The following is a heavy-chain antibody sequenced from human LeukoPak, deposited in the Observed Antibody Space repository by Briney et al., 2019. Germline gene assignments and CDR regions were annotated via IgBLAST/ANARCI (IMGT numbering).Heavy chain of an antibody. V-gene: IGHV1-18*01. CDR3: ARGRRFLEWSPTKFDY. CDR1: GYTFTSYG. D-gene: IGHD3-3*01. CDR2: ISAYNGNT. Sequence: ASVKVSCKASGYTFTSYGISWVRQAPGQGLEWMGWISAYNGNTNYAQKFQGRVTMTRNTSISTAYMELSSLRSEDTAVYYCARGRRFLEWSPTKFDYWGQGTLVTVYS. J-gene: IGHJ4*02.